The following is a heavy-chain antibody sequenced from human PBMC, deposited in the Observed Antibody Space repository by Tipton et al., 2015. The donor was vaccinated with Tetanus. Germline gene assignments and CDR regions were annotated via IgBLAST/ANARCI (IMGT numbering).Heavy chain of an antibody. CDR1: RGSISDYF. CDR2: IYYRGST. Sequence: TLSLTCTVSRGSISDYFWSWIRQPPGKGLEWIGYIYYRGSTNYYPSLKSRVTMSVDTSKNQFSLNLSSVTAADTAVYYCARGDGSTLHYWGQGTLVTVSS. J-gene: IGHJ4*02. D-gene: IGHD5-24*01. CDR3: ARGDGSTLHY. V-gene: IGHV4-59*01.